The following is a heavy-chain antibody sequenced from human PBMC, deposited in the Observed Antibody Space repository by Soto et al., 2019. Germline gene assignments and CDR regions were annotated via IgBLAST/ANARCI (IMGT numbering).Heavy chain of an antibody. V-gene: IGHV3-23*01. Sequence: EVQPLESGGGLVQPGGSLRLSCAASGFTFSSYAMSWVRQAPGKGLEWVSAISGSGGSTYYADSVKGRFTISRDNSKNTLYLQMHSLRAEDTAVYYCAKGAFVVVYYYYMDVWGKGTTVTVSS. CDR1: GFTFSSYA. D-gene: IGHD3-3*01. CDR3: AKGAFVVVYYYYMDV. CDR2: ISGSGGST. J-gene: IGHJ6*03.